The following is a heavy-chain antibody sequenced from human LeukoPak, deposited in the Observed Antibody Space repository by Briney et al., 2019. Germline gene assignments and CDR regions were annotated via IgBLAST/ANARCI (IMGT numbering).Heavy chain of an antibody. V-gene: IGHV1-2*02. J-gene: IGHJ3*02. Sequence: ASVKVSCKASGYTFTGYYMHWVRQAPGQGLEWMGWINPNSGGTNYAQKFQGRVTMTRDTSISTAYMELSRLRPDDTAVYYCARTEGPTDAFDIWGQGTMVTVSS. CDR2: INPNSGGT. CDR3: ARTEGPTDAFDI. CDR1: GYTFTGYY. D-gene: IGHD1-14*01.